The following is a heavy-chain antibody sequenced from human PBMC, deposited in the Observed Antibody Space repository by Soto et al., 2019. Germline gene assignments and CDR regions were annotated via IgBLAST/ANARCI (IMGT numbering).Heavy chain of an antibody. D-gene: IGHD3-3*01. CDR2: ITASRSYM. J-gene: IGHJ5*02. CDR1: GFTFASYS. Sequence: EVQLVESGGGLVKPGGSLRLSCVASGFTFASYSMNWVRQAPGKGPEWVSSITASRSYMWYADSVKDRFTISRDNAKNSLYLQMTSLRAEDTAVYYCAKDPNADFWSGYSGTGWFDTGGQGTLVTVSS. V-gene: IGHV3-21*01. CDR3: AKDPNADFWSGYSGTGWFDT.